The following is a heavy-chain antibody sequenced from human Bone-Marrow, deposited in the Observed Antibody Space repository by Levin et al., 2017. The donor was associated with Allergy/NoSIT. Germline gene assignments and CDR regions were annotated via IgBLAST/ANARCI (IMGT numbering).Heavy chain of an antibody. CDR1: GFTFTDFA. D-gene: IGHD1-26*01. CDR3: AKDPYSGSYRGGFSRAPFDY. CDR2: ISGSGHST. V-gene: IGHV3-23*01. J-gene: IGHJ4*01. Sequence: SCAASGFTFTDFAISWVRQAPGKGLQWVSAISGSGHSTYYADSVKGRFTISRDTSKNISSLQMNSLRVEDTAVYYCAKDPYSGSYRGGFSRAPFDYWGQGTLVTVSS.